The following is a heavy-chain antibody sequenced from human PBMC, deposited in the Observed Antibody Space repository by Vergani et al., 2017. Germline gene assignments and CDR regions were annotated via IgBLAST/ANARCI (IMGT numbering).Heavy chain of an antibody. CDR2: IYHSGST. J-gene: IGHJ3*02. V-gene: IGHV4-38-2*02. D-gene: IGHD3-9*01. Sequence: QVQLQESGPGLVKPSETLSLTCTVSGYSISSGYYRGWIRQPPVKGLEWIGSIYHSGSTYYNPSLKSRVTISVDTSKNQFSLKLSSVTAADTAVYYCATLSLYDILTGFHDAFDIWGQGTMVNVSS. CDR1: GYSISSGYY. CDR3: ATLSLYDILTGFHDAFDI.